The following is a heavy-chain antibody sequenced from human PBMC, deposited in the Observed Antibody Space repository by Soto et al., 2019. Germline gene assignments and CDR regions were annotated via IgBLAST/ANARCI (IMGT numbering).Heavy chain of an antibody. D-gene: IGHD3-10*01. CDR3: ARDMPSRIIAWSDGMDV. V-gene: IGHV5-51*01. Sequence: GESLKISCKGSVYSFTSYWIGWVRQMPGKGLEWMGIIYPGDSDTRYSPSFQGQVTISADKSISTAYLQWSSLKASDTAMYYCARDMPSRIIAWSDGMDVWGQGTTVTVSS. CDR2: IYPGDSDT. CDR1: VYSFTSYW. J-gene: IGHJ6*02.